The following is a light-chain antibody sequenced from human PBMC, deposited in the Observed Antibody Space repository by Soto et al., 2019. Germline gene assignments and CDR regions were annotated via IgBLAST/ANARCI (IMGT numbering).Light chain of an antibody. CDR2: ENN. J-gene: IGLJ1*01. V-gene: IGLV1-51*02. Sequence: QSVLTQPPSVSAAPRQKVTISFSWSSSIIGNNYVSWYQQLPGTAPKLLIYENNKRPSGIPDRFSGSKSGTSATLGITGLQTGDEADYYCGTWDSSLSAYVFGTGTKVTVL. CDR3: GTWDSSLSAYV. CDR1: SSIIGNNY.